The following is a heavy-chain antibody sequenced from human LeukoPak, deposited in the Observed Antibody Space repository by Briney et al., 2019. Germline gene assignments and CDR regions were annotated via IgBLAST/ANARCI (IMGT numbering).Heavy chain of an antibody. J-gene: IGHJ4*02. CDR1: GGSISSGGYY. CDR3: ARSADNWKPFDY. D-gene: IGHD1-20*01. Sequence: TSETLSLTCTVSGGSISSGGYYWSWIRQHPGKGLEWIGYIYYSGSTYYNPSLKSRVTISVDTSKNQFSLKLSSVTAADTAVYYCARSADNWKPFDYWGQGTLVTVS. CDR2: IYYSGST. V-gene: IGHV4-31*03.